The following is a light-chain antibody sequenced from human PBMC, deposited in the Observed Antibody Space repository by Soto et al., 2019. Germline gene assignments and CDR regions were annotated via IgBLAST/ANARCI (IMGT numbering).Light chain of an antibody. Sequence: EIVLTQSPGTLSLSPGERATLSCRASQSVSSSYLAWYQQKPGQAPRLLIYGASSRATDIPDRFSGSGSGTAFTLTISRLEPEDFAVYYCQQYGSSPWTFGQGTKVEIK. CDR1: QSVSSSY. CDR3: QQYGSSPWT. CDR2: GAS. J-gene: IGKJ1*01. V-gene: IGKV3-20*01.